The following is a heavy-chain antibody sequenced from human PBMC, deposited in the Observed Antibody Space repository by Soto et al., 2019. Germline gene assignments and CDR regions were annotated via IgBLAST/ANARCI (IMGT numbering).Heavy chain of an antibody. V-gene: IGHV1-18*01. CDR3: ARDSGSYMYVSD. Sequence: QVQLVQSGAEVKKPGASVKVSCKASGYTFTSSGFSWVRQAPGQGLEWMAWISAYNGETHYAQKFQGRVTMTTDTSTSTSYMELRSLRSDDTAVCYCARDSGSYMYVSDWGQGTLVTVSS. J-gene: IGHJ4*02. D-gene: IGHD1-26*01. CDR1: GYTFTSSG. CDR2: ISAYNGET.